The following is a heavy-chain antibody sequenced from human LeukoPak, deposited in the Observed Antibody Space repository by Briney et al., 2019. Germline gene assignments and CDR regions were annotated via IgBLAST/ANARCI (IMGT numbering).Heavy chain of an antibody. CDR2: IIPIFGTA. D-gene: IGHD3-10*01. V-gene: IGHV1-69*13. J-gene: IGHJ5*01. CDR1: GGTFSSYA. CDR3: AREWHGSGSYYIDWFDS. Sequence: GASVKVSCKASGGTFSSYAISWVRQAPGQGLEWMGGIIPIFGTANYAQKFQGRVTITADESTSTAYMELSSLRSEDTAVYYCAREWHGSGSYYIDWFDSWGQGTLVTVSS.